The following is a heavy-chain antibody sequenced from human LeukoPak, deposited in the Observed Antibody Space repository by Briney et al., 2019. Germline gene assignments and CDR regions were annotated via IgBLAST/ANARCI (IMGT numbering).Heavy chain of an antibody. CDR1: GGSISSGSYY. Sequence: SQTLSLTCTVSGGSISSGSYYWSWIRQPAGKGLEWIGRIYTSGSTNYNPSLKSRVTISVDTSKNQFSLTLSSVTAADTAVYYCARASITIFGVAYGMDVWGQGTTVTVSS. J-gene: IGHJ6*02. CDR2: IYTSGST. CDR3: ARASITIFGVAYGMDV. D-gene: IGHD3-3*01. V-gene: IGHV4-61*02.